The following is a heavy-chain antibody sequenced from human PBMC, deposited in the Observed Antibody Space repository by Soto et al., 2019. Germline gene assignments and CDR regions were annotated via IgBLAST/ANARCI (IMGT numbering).Heavy chain of an antibody. CDR2: ISGSGGST. CDR1: GFTFSSYA. Sequence: GGSLRLSCAASGFTFSSYAMSWVRQAPGKGLEWVSAISGSGGSTYYADSVKGRFTISRDNSKSTLYLQMNSLRAEDTAVYYCAKDRASRLAARNFDYWGQGTLVTVSS. D-gene: IGHD6-6*01. J-gene: IGHJ4*02. V-gene: IGHV3-23*01. CDR3: AKDRASRLAARNFDY.